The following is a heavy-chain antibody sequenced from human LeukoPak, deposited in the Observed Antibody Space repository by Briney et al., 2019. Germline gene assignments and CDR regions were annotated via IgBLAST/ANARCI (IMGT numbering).Heavy chain of an antibody. CDR2: IFQRGST. V-gene: IGHV4-30-2*01. Sequence: SRTLSLTCAVSGGSISSGGYSWSWIRQPPGTALEWIGYIFQRGSTYYNPSLKSRVTISVDTSKNQFSLKLSSVTAADTAVYYCARANLWQFDPWGQGTLVTVSS. CDR1: GGSISSGGYS. J-gene: IGHJ5*02. D-gene: IGHD3-16*01. CDR3: ARANLWQFDP.